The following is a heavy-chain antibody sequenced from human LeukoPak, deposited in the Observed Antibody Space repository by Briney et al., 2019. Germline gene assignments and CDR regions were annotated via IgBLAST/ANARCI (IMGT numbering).Heavy chain of an antibody. CDR3: AREYYDSTGRKHAFEN. CDR1: GYTFADDS. CDR2: IDPDSGST. Sequence: LGASLKVSCKTSGYTFADDSLHWVRQAPGQGLEWMGSIDPDSGSTNSAQKFQGRVTMTRDTSISTAHMELSRLRSDDTAVYYCAREYYDSTGRKHAFENWGQGTMVTVSS. D-gene: IGHD3-22*01. J-gene: IGHJ3*02. V-gene: IGHV1-2*02.